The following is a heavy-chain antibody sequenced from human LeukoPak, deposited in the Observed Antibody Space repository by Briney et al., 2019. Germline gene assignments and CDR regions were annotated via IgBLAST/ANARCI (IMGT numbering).Heavy chain of an antibody. J-gene: IGHJ4*02. CDR2: INPSGGST. Sequence: ASVKVSCKASGYTFTSYYLHWVRQAPGQGLEWMGIINPSGGSTSYAQKFQGRVTMTRDMSTSTAYMELSSPRSEDTAVYYCARDRVREMATITDYWGQGTLVTVSS. D-gene: IGHD5-24*01. CDR1: GYTFTSYY. CDR3: ARDRVREMATITDY. V-gene: IGHV1-46*01.